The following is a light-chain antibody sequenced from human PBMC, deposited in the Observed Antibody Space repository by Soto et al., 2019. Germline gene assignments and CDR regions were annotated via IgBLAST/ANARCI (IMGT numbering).Light chain of an antibody. CDR3: QQYNNWPWT. Sequence: EIVMTQSPATLSVSPGERATLSCRASQSVSSNLAWYQQKPGQAPRLHIYGASTRATGIPARFSGSGSGTEFTLTISSLQSEDFAVYYCQQYNNWPWTFGQGTKVDI. CDR2: GAS. J-gene: IGKJ1*01. CDR1: QSVSSN. V-gene: IGKV3-15*01.